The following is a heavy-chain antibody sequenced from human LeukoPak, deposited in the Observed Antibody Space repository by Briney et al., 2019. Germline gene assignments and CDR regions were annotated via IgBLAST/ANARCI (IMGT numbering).Heavy chain of an antibody. D-gene: IGHD3-22*01. V-gene: IGHV3-9*01. CDR2: ISWNSGSI. CDR3: AKAADSSGYGGNWFDP. CDR1: GFTFDDYA. Sequence: GGSLRLSCAASGFTFDDYAMHWVRQAPGKGLEWVSGISWNSGSIGYADSVKGRFTISRDNAKNSLCLQMNSLRAEDTALFYCAKAADSSGYGGNWFDPWGQGTLVTVSS. J-gene: IGHJ5*02.